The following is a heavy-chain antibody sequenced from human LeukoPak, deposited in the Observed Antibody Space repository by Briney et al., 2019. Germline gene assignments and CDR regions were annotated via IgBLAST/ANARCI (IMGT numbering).Heavy chain of an antibody. CDR1: GGSISSSSYY. V-gene: IGHV4-39*01. CDR3: ARRARTYCTNGVCYGWYFDY. Sequence: SETLSLTCTVSGGSISSSSYYWGWIRQPPGKGLEWIGSIYYSGSTYYNPSLKSRVTISVDTSKNQFSLKLSFVTAADTAVYYCARRARTYCTNGVCYGWYFDYWGQGTLVTVSS. J-gene: IGHJ4*02. CDR2: IYYSGST. D-gene: IGHD2-8*01.